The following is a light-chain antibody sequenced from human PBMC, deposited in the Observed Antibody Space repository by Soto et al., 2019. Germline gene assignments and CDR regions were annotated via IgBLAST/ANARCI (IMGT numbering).Light chain of an antibody. CDR1: ISDVGGHNY. CDR2: EVS. J-gene: IGLJ1*01. V-gene: IGLV2-14*01. Sequence: QSVLTQPASVSGSPGQSITISCTGTISDVGGHNYVSWYQQHPGKAPKLMIYEVSYRPSGVSSRFSGSKSGNTASLTISGLQAEDEAAYYCSSRTSSSTHYVFGTGTKLTV. CDR3: SSRTSSSTHYV.